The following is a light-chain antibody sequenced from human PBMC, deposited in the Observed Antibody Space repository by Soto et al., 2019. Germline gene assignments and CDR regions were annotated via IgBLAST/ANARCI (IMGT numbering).Light chain of an antibody. V-gene: IGKV1-39*01. CDR1: QSISTY. CDR3: QQSYTTPPWT. J-gene: IGKJ1*01. CDR2: AAS. Sequence: DIQMTQSPSSLSASVGDRVTITCRASQSISTYLNWYQQKPGKAPNLLIYAASSLPSGVPSRFSGSGSGTDFTLTISSLQPEDFATYYWQQSYTTPPWTFGQGTKVEVK.